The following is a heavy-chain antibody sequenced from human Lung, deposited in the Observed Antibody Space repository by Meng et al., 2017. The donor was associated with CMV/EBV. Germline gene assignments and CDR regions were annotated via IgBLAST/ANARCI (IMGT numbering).Heavy chain of an antibody. CDR3: ARAGDASWYDY. V-gene: IGHV3-23*01. Sequence: LSCAASGFIFSSYTMGWVRLAPGKGPEWVSDINNSGGRTYYVGSVRGRFTISRDNSKDALFLQMNSLRAEDTAVYYCARAGDASWYDYWGQGTLVTVSS. D-gene: IGHD6-13*01. CDR2: INNSGGRT. CDR1: GFIFSSYT. J-gene: IGHJ4*02.